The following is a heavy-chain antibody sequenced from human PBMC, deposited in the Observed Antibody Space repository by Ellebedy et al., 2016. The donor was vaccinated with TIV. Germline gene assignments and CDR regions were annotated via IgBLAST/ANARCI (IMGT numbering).Heavy chain of an antibody. J-gene: IGHJ4*02. V-gene: IGHV4-38-2*02. Sequence: SETLSLSXTVSGYSISRDYYWGWIRLSPGKGLEWIGSINHLGSTYSNPSLKSRLTLAVDTSKNQFSLTLSSVTTADTARYCCARGGGGDCGGDCYSDNWGQGILVSVSS. D-gene: IGHD2-21*02. CDR1: GYSISRDYY. CDR2: INHLGST. CDR3: ARGGGGDCGGDCYSDN.